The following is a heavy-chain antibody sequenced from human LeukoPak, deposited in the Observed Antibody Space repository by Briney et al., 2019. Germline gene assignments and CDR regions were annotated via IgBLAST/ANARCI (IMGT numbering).Heavy chain of an antibody. J-gene: IGHJ4*02. D-gene: IGHD3-9*01. Sequence: ASVKVSCKASGYTFTSYGISWVRQAPRQGLEWMGWISAYNGNTNYAQKLQGRVTMTTDTSTSTAYMELRSLRSDDTAVYYCARGYYYYDILTGHDYWGQGTLVTVSS. CDR2: ISAYNGNT. CDR3: ARGYYYYDILTGHDY. CDR1: GYTFTSYG. V-gene: IGHV1-18*01.